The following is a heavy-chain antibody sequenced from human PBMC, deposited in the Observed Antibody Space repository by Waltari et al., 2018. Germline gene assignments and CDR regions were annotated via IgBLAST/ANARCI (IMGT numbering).Heavy chain of an antibody. Sequence: QVQLQQWGAGLLKPSETLSLTCAVYGGSFSGYYLSWIRQPPGKGLEWIGEINHSGSTNYNPSLKSRVTISVDTSKNQFSLKLSSVTAADTAVYYCARGGTKRGQRTYYYYMDVWGKGTTVTVSS. D-gene: IGHD6-25*01. CDR1: GGSFSGYY. CDR3: ARGGTKRGQRTYYYYMDV. V-gene: IGHV4-34*01. J-gene: IGHJ6*03. CDR2: INHSGST.